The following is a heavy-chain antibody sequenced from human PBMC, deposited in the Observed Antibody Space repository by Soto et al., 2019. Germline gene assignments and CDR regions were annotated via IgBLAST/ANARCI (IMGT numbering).Heavy chain of an antibody. CDR3: AKASGWFGEFDY. CDR1: GFTFSSYA. V-gene: IGHV3-23*01. Sequence: EVQLLESGGGLVQPGGSLRLSCAASGFTFSSYAMSWVRQAPGKGLEWVSAISGSGGSTYYAESVKGRFTISRDNSKNTLNLQMNSLRAEDTAVYYCAKASGWFGEFDYWGQVTLVTVSS. J-gene: IGHJ4*02. D-gene: IGHD3-10*01. CDR2: ISGSGGST.